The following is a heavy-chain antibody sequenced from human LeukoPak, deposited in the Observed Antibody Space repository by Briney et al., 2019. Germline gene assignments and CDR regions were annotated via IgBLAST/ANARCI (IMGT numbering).Heavy chain of an antibody. CDR2: FNHTGTT. V-gene: IGHV4-34*01. Sequence: PSETLSLTCTVSGGSISSYYWSWIRQPPGKGLEWVGEFNHTGTTNYTPSLKSRVTISIDTSKTQFSLKLSSVTAADTAVYYWARRTSGSGRFSLIDPWGQGTLVTVSS. D-gene: IGHD3-10*01. CDR1: GGSISSYY. J-gene: IGHJ5*01. CDR3: ARRTSGSGRFSLIDP.